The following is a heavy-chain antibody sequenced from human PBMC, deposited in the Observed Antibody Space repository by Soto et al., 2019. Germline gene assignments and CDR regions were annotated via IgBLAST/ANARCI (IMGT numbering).Heavy chain of an antibody. CDR3: ARSIAAAVDFDY. Sequence: AASVKVSCKASGYTFTSYGISWVRQAPGQGLEWMGWISAYSGSTNYAQKLQGRVTMTTDTSTSTAYMELRSLRSDDTAVYYCARSIAAAVDFDYWGQGTLVTVSS. D-gene: IGHD6-13*01. CDR1: GYTFTSYG. V-gene: IGHV1-18*01. J-gene: IGHJ4*02. CDR2: ISAYSGST.